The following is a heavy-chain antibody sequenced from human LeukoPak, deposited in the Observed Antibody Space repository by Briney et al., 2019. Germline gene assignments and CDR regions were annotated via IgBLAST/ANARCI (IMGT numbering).Heavy chain of an antibody. CDR1: SDSISSGDYY. CDR3: AREGYSGSGGYNWFDP. CDR2: ICYSGST. D-gene: IGHD5-12*01. Sequence: PSETLSLTCTVSSDSISSGDYYWSRIRQPPGKGLEWIGYICYSGSTYYNPSLKSRVTISVDTSKNQFSLKLSSVTAADTAVYYCAREGYSGSGGYNWFDPWGQGTLFTVSS. V-gene: IGHV4-30-4*01. J-gene: IGHJ5*02.